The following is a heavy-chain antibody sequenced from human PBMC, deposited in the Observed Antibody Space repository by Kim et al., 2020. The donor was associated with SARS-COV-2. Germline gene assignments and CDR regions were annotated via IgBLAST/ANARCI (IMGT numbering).Heavy chain of an antibody. CDR3: AKDANSAKPSFYYYDGMDV. J-gene: IGHJ6*02. CDR2: INWNSNNI. V-gene: IGHV3-9*01. D-gene: IGHD3-10*01. Sequence: GGSLRLSCAASGFTFGDYNMHWVRQPPGKGLEWVSGINWNSNNIDYADSVKGRFTISRDNAKNSLYLQLNSLTVEDTALYYSAKDANSAKPSFYYYDGMDVWGQGTTVTVSS. CDR1: GFTFGDYN.